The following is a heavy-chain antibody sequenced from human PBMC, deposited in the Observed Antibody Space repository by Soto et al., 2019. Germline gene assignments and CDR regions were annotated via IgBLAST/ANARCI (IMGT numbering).Heavy chain of an antibody. J-gene: IGHJ4*02. V-gene: IGHV3-23*01. D-gene: IGHD1-26*01. CDR3: AKVSASYSSFDN. Sequence: EVQLLESGGALVQPGGSLRLACAASDFTFSSYAMTWVRQAPGKGLEWVSLIRGSIGSTYYADSGKGRFNISRDNSKNTRYLERNSLRVEDTAVYYCAKVSASYSSFDNWGQGTLVTVSS. CDR2: IRGSIGST. CDR1: DFTFSSYA.